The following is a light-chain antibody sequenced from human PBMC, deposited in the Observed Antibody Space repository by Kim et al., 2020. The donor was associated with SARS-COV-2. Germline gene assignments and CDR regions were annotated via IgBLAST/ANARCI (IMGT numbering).Light chain of an antibody. CDR2: GAS. V-gene: IGKV3-20*01. Sequence: EIVLTQSPGTLSLSPGERATLSCRASQSVSSSYLAWYQQKPGQAPRLLIYGASSRATGIPGRFSGSGSGPDFTLTISRLEPEDFAVYYCQQYGSSLSLTFGGGTKVDIK. CDR3: QQYGSSLSLT. J-gene: IGKJ4*01. CDR1: QSVSSSY.